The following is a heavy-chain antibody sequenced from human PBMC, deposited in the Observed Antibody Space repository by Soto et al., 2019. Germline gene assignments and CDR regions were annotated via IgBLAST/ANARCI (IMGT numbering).Heavy chain of an antibody. CDR3: ARNSLALRKNNWFDP. J-gene: IGHJ5*02. V-gene: IGHV4-39*01. CDR2: IFYLGSS. CDR1: GDSIISSNFY. Sequence: NPXETLSIPCTVSGDSIISSNFYWGWVRQPPGKGLEWIGSIFYLGSSYYNPSLKSRVTMSVDTSKNQFSLRLRSVTAADTALYFCARNSLALRKNNWFDPWGQGIMVTVSS. D-gene: IGHD3-3*02.